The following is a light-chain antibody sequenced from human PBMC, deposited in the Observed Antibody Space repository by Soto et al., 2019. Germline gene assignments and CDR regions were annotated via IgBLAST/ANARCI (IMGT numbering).Light chain of an antibody. V-gene: IGKV1-5*03. J-gene: IGKJ5*01. CDR2: KAS. Sequence: DIQMTQSPSTLSASIGDRVTITCRASQSVSSWLAWYQQKPGKAPKLLIYKASTLESGVPSRFSGSGSGTEFTLTINSLQPDDFSTYHCQQYDSFPITFGQGTRLEI. CDR1: QSVSSW. CDR3: QQYDSFPIT.